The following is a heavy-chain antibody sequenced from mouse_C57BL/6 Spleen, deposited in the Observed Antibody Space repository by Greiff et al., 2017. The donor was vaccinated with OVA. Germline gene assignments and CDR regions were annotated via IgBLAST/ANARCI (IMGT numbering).Heavy chain of an antibody. CDR2: IDPSDSYT. J-gene: IGHJ4*01. CDR3: ARYGGLKLRLHYYAMDY. D-gene: IGHD3-2*02. CDR1: GYTFTSYW. V-gene: IGHV1-50*01. Sequence: QVQLQQPGAELVKPGASVKLSCKASGYTFTSYWMQWVKQRPGQGLEWIGEIDPSDSYTNYNQKFKGKATLTVATSSSTAYMQLSSLTSEDSAVYYCARYGGLKLRLHYYAMDYWGQGTSVTVSS.